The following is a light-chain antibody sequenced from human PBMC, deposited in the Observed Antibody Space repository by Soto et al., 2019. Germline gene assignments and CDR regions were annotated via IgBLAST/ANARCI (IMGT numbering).Light chain of an antibody. CDR1: SSNIGAGYD. Sequence: QPVLTQPPSVSGAPGQRVTISCTGSSSNIGAGYDVHWYQQLPGTAPKLLIYGNSNRPSGVPDRFSGSKSGTSASLAITGLQAEDEADYYCQSYDSSLSGPRVFGGGTKVTVL. V-gene: IGLV1-40*01. J-gene: IGLJ2*01. CDR3: QSYDSSLSGPRV. CDR2: GNS.